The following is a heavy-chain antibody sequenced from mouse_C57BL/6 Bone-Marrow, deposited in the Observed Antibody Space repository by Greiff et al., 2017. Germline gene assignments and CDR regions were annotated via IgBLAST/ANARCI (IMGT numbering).Heavy chain of an antibody. CDR1: GYTFTGYW. CDR2: ILPGSGST. V-gene: IGHV1-9*01. J-gene: IGHJ4*01. Sequence: VQLQESGAELMKPGASVKLSCKATGYTFTGYWIEWVKQRPGPGLEWIGEILPGSGSTPYHEKVKGKATFTADTSSNTAYMQLSSLTTEDSAIYYCARPPYLRSYAMDYWGQGTAVTVSA. D-gene: IGHD1-1*01. CDR3: ARPPYLRSYAMDY.